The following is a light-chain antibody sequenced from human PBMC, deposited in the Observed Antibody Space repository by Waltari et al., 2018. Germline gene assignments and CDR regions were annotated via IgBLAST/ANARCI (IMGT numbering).Light chain of an antibody. CDR3: AAWDDSLSGLNWV. Sequence: QSVLTQPPSVSGTPGQRVTISCSGSSSNIGSHTVHWYQPLPGTAPKLLIYASQRGPSGVPDRFSGSKSGTSASLAISGLQSDDEADYYCAAWDDSLSGLNWVFGGGTKVTVL. J-gene: IGLJ3*02. CDR2: ASQ. CDR1: SSNIGSHT. V-gene: IGLV1-44*01.